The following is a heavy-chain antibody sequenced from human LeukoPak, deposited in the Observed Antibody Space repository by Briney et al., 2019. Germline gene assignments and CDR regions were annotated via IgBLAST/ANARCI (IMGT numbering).Heavy chain of an antibody. Sequence: SSETLSLTCTVSGGSISSYYWSWIRQPPGKGLEWIGYIYYSGSTNYNPSLKSRVTISVDTSKNQFSLKLSSVTAADTAVYYCARGIVARGGYFDYWGQGTLVTVSS. CDR1: GGSISSYY. J-gene: IGHJ4*02. V-gene: IGHV4-59*01. CDR3: ARGIVARGGYFDY. CDR2: IYYSGST. D-gene: IGHD5-12*01.